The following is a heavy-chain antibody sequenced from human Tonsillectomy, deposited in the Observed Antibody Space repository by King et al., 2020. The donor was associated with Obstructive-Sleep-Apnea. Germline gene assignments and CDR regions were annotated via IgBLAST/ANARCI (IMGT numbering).Heavy chain of an antibody. J-gene: IGHJ4*02. CDR2: INSDGGTT. CDR1: GFTLSSYW. Sequence: EVQLVESGGGLVQPGGSLRLSCAASGFTLSSYWMHWVRQAPGKGLVWVSRINSDGGTTKYADSVKGRFTTSRDNAKNTLYLQMNSLRAEDTAVYYCARAMRGSFDYWGRGTLVTVPS. D-gene: IGHD3-22*01. V-gene: IGHV3-74*03. CDR3: ARAMRGSFDY.